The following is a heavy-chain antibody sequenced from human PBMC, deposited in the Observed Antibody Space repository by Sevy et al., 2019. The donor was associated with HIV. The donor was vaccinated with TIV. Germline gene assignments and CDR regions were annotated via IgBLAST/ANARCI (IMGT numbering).Heavy chain of an antibody. J-gene: IGHJ4*02. Sequence: GGSLRLSCTASGFTFSDYAMSWVRQAPGKGLEWEGFIKTKTYGGTTEYAASVKGRFIISRDDSKSIAYLQMNSLKTEDTAVYYCTRDLYGSGWFYFDYWGQGTLVTVSS. D-gene: IGHD6-19*01. V-gene: IGHV3-49*04. CDR3: TRDLYGSGWFYFDY. CDR1: GFTFSDYA. CDR2: IKTKTYGGTT.